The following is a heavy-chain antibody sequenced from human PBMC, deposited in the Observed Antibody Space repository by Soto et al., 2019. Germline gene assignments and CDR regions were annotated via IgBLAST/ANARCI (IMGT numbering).Heavy chain of an antibody. V-gene: IGHV4-59*01. Sequence: QVLLQESGLGLVKPSETLSLTCTVSGGSISDFYWSWIRQPPGKGLEWIGYIYYSGSTNYNPSLKSRVTISVDTSKNQFSLNLRSMSPADTAVYYCARVGGLAARTFDYWGPGTLVTVSS. J-gene: IGHJ4*02. D-gene: IGHD6-6*01. CDR3: ARVGGLAARTFDY. CDR1: GGSISDFY. CDR2: IYYSGST.